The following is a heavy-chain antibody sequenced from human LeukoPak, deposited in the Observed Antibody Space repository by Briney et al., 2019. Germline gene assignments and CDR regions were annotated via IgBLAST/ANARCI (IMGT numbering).Heavy chain of an antibody. Sequence: GGSLRLSCAASGFTFDDYAMHWVRQAPGKGLEWVSGIVWNSGSIGYADSVKGRFTISRDNAENSLYLQMNSLRPEDTALYFCAKDGNNDAFDIWGQGTMVTVSS. CDR1: GFTFDDYA. J-gene: IGHJ3*02. CDR3: AKDGNNDAFDI. V-gene: IGHV3-9*01. CDR2: IVWNSGSI.